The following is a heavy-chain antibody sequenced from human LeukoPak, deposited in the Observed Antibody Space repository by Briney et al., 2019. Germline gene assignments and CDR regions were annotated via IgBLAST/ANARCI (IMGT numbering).Heavy chain of an antibody. J-gene: IGHJ4*02. CDR2: ISGSGGST. Sequence: PGGSLRLSCAASGFTFSSYAMNWVRQAPGKGLEYVSGISGSGGSTYYADSVKGRFTISRDNSKNTLHLEMSSLRAEDTAMYYCARDDCSTSSCYAYWGQGTLVTVSS. V-gene: IGHV3-23*01. CDR3: ARDDCSTSSCYAY. CDR1: GFTFSSYA. D-gene: IGHD2-15*01.